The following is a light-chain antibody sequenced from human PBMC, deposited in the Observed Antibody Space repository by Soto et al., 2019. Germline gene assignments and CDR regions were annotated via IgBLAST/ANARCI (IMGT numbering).Light chain of an antibody. Sequence: IVLTQSPAILSLSPGERAALSCRARQSVSTSLAWYQHKPSQAPRLIIYDASKRAPGIPARFSGSGSGTDFSLTISSPEPEDFAVYYCQVRDVWPTFGQGTKV. CDR2: DAS. V-gene: IGKV3-11*01. CDR3: QVRDVWPT. J-gene: IGKJ1*01. CDR1: QSVSTS.